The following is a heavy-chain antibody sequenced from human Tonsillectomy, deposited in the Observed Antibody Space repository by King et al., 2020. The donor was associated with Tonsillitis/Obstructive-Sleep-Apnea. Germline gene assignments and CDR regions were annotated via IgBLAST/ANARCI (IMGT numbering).Heavy chain of an antibody. J-gene: IGHJ4*02. CDR3: ARVDKSRGWYEGRFDY. CDR2: INPSGGST. CDR1: GYTFTSYY. Sequence: VQLVESGAEVKKPGASVKVSCTTSGYTFTSYYMHWVRQAPGQGLEWMGLINPSGGSTSYAQNFQGRVTMTRDTSTSTVYMELSGLTSEDTGVYYCARVDKSRGWYEGRFDYWGQGTLVTVSS. V-gene: IGHV1-46*01. D-gene: IGHD6-19*01.